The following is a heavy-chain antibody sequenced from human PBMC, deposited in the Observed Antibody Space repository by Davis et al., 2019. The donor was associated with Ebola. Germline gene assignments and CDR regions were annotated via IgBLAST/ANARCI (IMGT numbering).Heavy chain of an antibody. J-gene: IGHJ6*02. CDR2: ISSSGSTI. V-gene: IGHV3-11*01. D-gene: IGHD3-3*01. CDR3: ARDRRFLEWKRDRAYGMDV. CDR1: GGSFSDYY. Sequence: LSLTCAVYGGSFSDYYMSWIRQAPGKGLEWVSYISSSGSTIYYADSVKGRFTISRDNAKNSLYLQMNSLRAEDTAVYYCARDRRFLEWKRDRAYGMDVWGQGTTVTVSS.